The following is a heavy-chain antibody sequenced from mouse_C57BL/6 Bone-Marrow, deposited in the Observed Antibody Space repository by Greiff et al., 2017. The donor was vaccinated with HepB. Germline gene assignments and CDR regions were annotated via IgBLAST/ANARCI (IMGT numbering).Heavy chain of an antibody. CDR2: IDPENGDT. CDR3: TTWIYYDYDYAMDY. CDR1: GFNIKDDY. Sequence: EVQLQQSGAELVRPGASVKLSCTASGFNIKDDYMHWVKQRPEQGLEWIGWIDPENGDTEYASKFQGKATITADTSSNTAYLQLSSLTSEDTAVYYCTTWIYYDYDYAMDYWGQGTSVTVSS. J-gene: IGHJ4*01. V-gene: IGHV14-4*01. D-gene: IGHD2-4*01.